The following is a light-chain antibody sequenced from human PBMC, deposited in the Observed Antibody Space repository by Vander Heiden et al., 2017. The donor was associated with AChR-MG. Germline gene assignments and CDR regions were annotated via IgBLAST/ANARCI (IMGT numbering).Light chain of an antibody. J-gene: IGKJ1*01. CDR3: RQSLQTPQT. Sequence: DIVMTQSPRSLPVTPGEPASISCRSSQSLLHSNGYNYLDWYLQKPVQSPQLLIYLGSNRASGVPDRFSGSGSGTDFTLKISRVEAEDVGVYYCRQSLQTPQTFDQGTKVEIK. CDR2: LGS. V-gene: IGKV2-28*01. CDR1: QSLLHSNGYNY.